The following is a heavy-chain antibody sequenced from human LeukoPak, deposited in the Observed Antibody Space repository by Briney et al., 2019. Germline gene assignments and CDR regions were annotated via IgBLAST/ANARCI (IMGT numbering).Heavy chain of an antibody. CDR3: ARLDYVWGRHFDY. CDR1: GGSISSSSYY. V-gene: IGHV4-39*01. CDR2: IYYSGST. D-gene: IGHD3-16*01. Sequence: PSETLSLTCTVSGGSISSSSYYWGWIRQPPGKGLEWIGSIYYSGSTYYNPSLKSRVTISVDTSENQFSLKLSSVTAADTAVYYCARLDYVWGRHFDYWGQGTLVTVSS. J-gene: IGHJ4*02.